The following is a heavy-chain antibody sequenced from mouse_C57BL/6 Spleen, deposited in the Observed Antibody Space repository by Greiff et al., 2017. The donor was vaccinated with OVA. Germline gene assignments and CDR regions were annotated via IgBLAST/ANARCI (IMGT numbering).Heavy chain of an antibody. CDR1: GYAFRSYW. Sequence: LVESGAELVKPGASVKISCKASGYAFRSYWMNWVKQRPGKGLEWIGQIYPGDGDTNYDGKFKGKATLTADKSSSTAYMQLSSLTSEDSAVYFCARSTVVAPDYWGQGTTLTVSS. CDR2: IYPGDGDT. D-gene: IGHD1-1*01. J-gene: IGHJ2*01. CDR3: ARSTVVAPDY. V-gene: IGHV1-80*01.